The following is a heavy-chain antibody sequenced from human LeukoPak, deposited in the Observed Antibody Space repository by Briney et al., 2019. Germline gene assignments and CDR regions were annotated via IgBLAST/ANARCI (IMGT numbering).Heavy chain of an antibody. CDR2: IYYIGST. D-gene: IGHD2-2*02. CDR3: ARVVVPGAIRDFYYYYMDV. J-gene: IGHJ6*03. V-gene: IGHV4-59*01. Sequence: SETLSLTCTVSGGSMSTYYWSWIRQPPGKGLEWIGYIYYIGSTNYNPSLKSRVTISVDTSKKQFSLKLNSVTAADTAVYYCARVVVPGAIRDFYYYYMDVWGKGTTVTVSS. CDR1: GGSMSTYY.